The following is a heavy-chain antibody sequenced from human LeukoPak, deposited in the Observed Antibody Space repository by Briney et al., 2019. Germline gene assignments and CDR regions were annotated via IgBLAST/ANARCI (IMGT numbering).Heavy chain of an antibody. Sequence: GASVKVSCKASGYTFTSYGISWVRQAPGQGLEWMGWISAYNGNTNYAQKLQGRVTMTTDTSTSTAYMELRSLRSDDTAVYYCARGMTYYYDSSLCYWGQGTLVTVSS. CDR1: GYTFTSYG. D-gene: IGHD3-22*01. CDR2: ISAYNGNT. J-gene: IGHJ4*02. CDR3: ARGMTYYYDSSLCY. V-gene: IGHV1-18*01.